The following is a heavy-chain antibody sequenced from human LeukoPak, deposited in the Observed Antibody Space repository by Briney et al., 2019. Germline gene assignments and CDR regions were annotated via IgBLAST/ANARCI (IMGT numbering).Heavy chain of an antibody. CDR1: GFTFSSYG. CDR2: ISYDGSNK. V-gene: IGHV3-30*18. D-gene: IGHD5-18*01. CDR3: AKNLGYSYGQVDY. Sequence: GGSLRLSCAAFGFTFSSYGMHWVRQAPGKGLEWVAVISYDGSNKYYADSVKGRFTISRDNSKNTLYLQMNSLRAEDTAVYYCAKNLGYSYGQVDYWGQGTLVTVSS. J-gene: IGHJ4*02.